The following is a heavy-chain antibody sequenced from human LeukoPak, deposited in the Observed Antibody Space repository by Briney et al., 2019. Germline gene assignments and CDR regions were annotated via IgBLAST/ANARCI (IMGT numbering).Heavy chain of an antibody. V-gene: IGHV1-2*02. CDR1: GYTFTGYY. D-gene: IGHD2-2*01. CDR3: ARDSVVVVPAAIPEYFQH. CDR2: INPNSGGT. J-gene: IGHJ1*01. Sequence: GASVKVSCKASGYTFTGYYMHWVRQAPGQGLEWMGWINPNSGGTNYVQKFQGRVTMTRDTSISTAYMELSRLRSDDTAVYYCARDSVVVVPAAIPEYFQHWGQGTLVTVSS.